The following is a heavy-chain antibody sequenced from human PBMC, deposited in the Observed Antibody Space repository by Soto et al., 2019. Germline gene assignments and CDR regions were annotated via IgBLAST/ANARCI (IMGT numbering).Heavy chain of an antibody. CDR2: IFSNDEK. CDR1: GGSVSSGSYY. Sequence: ETLSLTCTVSGGSVSSGSYYWSWIRQPPGKALEWLAHIFSNDEKSYSTSLKSRLTISKDTSKSQVVLTMTNMDPVDTATYYCARIRYSSYFDYWGQGTLVTVSS. J-gene: IGHJ4*02. V-gene: IGHV2-26*01. CDR3: ARIRYSSYFDY. D-gene: IGHD6-13*01.